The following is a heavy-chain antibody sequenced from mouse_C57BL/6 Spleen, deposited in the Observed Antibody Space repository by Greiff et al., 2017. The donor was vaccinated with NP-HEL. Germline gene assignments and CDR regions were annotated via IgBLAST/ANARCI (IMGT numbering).Heavy chain of an antibody. CDR3: AREAYYGNYDYAMDY. J-gene: IGHJ4*01. CDR1: GYAFSSSW. D-gene: IGHD2-10*01. Sequence: VQLQQSGPELVKPGASVKISCKASGYAFSSSWMNWVKQRPGKGLEWIGRIYPGDGDTNYNGKFKGKATLTADKSSSTAYMQLSSLTSEDSAVYFCAREAYYGNYDYAMDYWGQGTSVTVSS. V-gene: IGHV1-82*01. CDR2: IYPGDGDT.